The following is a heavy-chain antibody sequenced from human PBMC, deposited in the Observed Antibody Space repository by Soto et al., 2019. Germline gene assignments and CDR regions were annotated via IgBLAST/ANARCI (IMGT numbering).Heavy chain of an antibody. CDR2: ISYDGSNK. CDR1: GFTFSSYG. Sequence: PGGSLRLSCAASGFTFSSYGMHWVRKAPGKGLEWVAVISYDGSNKYYADSVKGRFTISRANSKNTLNLQMNSLRAEDTAVYYCAKDSGYGVCGDLLPNRDSYYLDYWGKETLVTVSS. J-gene: IGHJ4*02. CDR3: AKDSGYGVCGDLLPNRDSYYLDY. V-gene: IGHV3-30*18. D-gene: IGHD3-10*02.